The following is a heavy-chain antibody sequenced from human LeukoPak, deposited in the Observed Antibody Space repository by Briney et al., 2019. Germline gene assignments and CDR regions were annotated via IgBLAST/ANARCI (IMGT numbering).Heavy chain of an antibody. D-gene: IGHD4-17*01. CDR1: GFTVSSNY. CDR3: AREAVTRNYFDY. V-gene: IGHV3-53*01. CDR2: IYSGGST. Sequence: GGSLRLSCAASGFTVSSNYMNWVRQAPGKGLEWVSVIYSGGSTYYADSVKGRFTISRDNSKNTLFLQMNSLRAEDTAVYYCAREAVTRNYFDYWGQGTLVTVSS. J-gene: IGHJ4*02.